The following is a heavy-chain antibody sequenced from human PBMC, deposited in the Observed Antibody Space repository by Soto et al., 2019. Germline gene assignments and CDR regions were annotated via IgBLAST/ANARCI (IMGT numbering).Heavy chain of an antibody. CDR1: GGSISSSNW. CDR2: IYHSGST. V-gene: IGHV4-4*02. CDR3: ARPRGDDYSLTSGYGMDV. Sequence: PSETLSLTCAVSGGSISSSNWWSWVRQPPGKGLEWIGEIYHSGSTNYNPSLKSRVTISVDKSKNQFSLKLSSVTAADTAVYYCARPRGDDYSLTSGYGMDVWGQGTTVTVSS. J-gene: IGHJ6*02. D-gene: IGHD4-4*01.